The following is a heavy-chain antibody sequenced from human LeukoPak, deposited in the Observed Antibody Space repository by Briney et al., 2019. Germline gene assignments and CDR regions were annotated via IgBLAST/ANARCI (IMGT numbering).Heavy chain of an antibody. J-gene: IGHJ6*03. CDR1: GFTFSSYE. Sequence: GGSLRLSCAASGFTFSSYEMNWVRQAPGKGLEWVSYISSSGSTIYYADSVKCRFTISRDNAKNSLYLQMNSLRAEDTAVYYCARAGSGWPYYYYYYYMDVWGKGTTVTISS. CDR3: ARAGSGWPYYYYYYYMDV. D-gene: IGHD6-19*01. V-gene: IGHV3-48*03. CDR2: ISSSGSTI.